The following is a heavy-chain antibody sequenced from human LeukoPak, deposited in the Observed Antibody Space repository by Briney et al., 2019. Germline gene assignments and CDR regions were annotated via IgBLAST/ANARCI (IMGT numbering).Heavy chain of an antibody. CDR3: AREEMATIRAYGMDV. CDR1: GFTFSNAW. J-gene: IGHJ6*02. CDR2: IYSGGRT. D-gene: IGHD5-24*01. V-gene: IGHV3-66*01. Sequence: GGSLRLSCAASGFTFSNAWMSWVRQAPGKGLEWVSIIYSGGRTYYADSVKGRFTISRDNSKNTLYLQMNSLRAEDTAVYYCAREEMATIRAYGMDVWGQGTTATVSS.